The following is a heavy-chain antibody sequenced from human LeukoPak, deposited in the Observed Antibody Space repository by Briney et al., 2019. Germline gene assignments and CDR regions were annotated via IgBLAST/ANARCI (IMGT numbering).Heavy chain of an antibody. Sequence: GSLRLSFSASGFTLISNYMSWVRPAPGKGLEWVSVIYSGGSTYYADSVKGRFTISRDNSKNTLYLQMNSLRAEDTAVYYCARGTYYYDSSGYYFTWGQGTLVTVSS. CDR3: ARGTYYYDSSGYYFT. D-gene: IGHD3-22*01. CDR1: GFTLISNY. J-gene: IGHJ5*02. V-gene: IGHV3-53*01. CDR2: IYSGGST.